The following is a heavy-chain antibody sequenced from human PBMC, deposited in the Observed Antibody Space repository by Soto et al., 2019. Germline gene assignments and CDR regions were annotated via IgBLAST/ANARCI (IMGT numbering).Heavy chain of an antibody. Sequence: KPSETLSLTCSVSGDSISTADYFWAWIRQPPGQALEYIGYIYKSAATYYNPSFESRVAISLDTSKSQFSLNVTSVTAADTAVYFCARGRYCLTGRCFPNWFDSWGQGTLVTVS. CDR1: GDSISTADYF. J-gene: IGHJ5*01. CDR3: ARGRYCLTGRCFPNWFDS. D-gene: IGHD2-15*01. CDR2: IYKSAAT. V-gene: IGHV4-30-4*01.